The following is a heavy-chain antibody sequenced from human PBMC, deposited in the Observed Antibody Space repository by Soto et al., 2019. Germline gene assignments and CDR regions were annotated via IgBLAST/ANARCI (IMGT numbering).Heavy chain of an antibody. V-gene: IGHV2-5*01. CDR3: AHSDGGYEIIYFDF. CDR2: IYYNDDR. Sequence: SGPTLGNPTHTLTLTCTFSGFSFTTAGVAVGWIRQTPGGALEWLTLIYYNDDRRFSPSLKTRLTITGDTSKNQVVLSLTNVDPGDTATYFCAHSDGGYEIIYFDFWGQGIPVTVSS. D-gene: IGHD5-12*01. CDR1: GFSFTTAGVA. J-gene: IGHJ4*02.